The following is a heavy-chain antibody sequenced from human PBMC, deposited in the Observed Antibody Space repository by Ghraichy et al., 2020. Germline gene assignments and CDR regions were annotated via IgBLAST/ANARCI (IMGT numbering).Heavy chain of an antibody. CDR1: GDSISIFY. CDR2: IYYTGST. D-gene: IGHD4-17*01. CDR3: SRGDYAGADY. V-gene: IGHV4-59*08. J-gene: IGHJ4*02. Sequence: SETLSLTCTVSGDSISIFYWCWIWQSPRKGLEWIGYIYYTGSTNHNPSLKRRVTISLDTPRNQFPLYLTSVTAADTASYYCSRGDYAGADYWGAGTLVTVSS.